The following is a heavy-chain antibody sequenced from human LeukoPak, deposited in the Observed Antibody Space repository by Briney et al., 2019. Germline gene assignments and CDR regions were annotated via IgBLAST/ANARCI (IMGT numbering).Heavy chain of an antibody. V-gene: IGHV3-7*01. CDR2: IKQDGSEK. J-gene: IGHJ4*02. CDR3: ARDSPERGYSYGPLDNYFDY. D-gene: IGHD5-18*01. CDR1: GFTFSSYW. Sequence: GGSLRLSCAASGFTFSSYWMTWVRQAPGKGLEWVANIKQDGSEKYYVDSVKGRFTIFRDNAKNSLFLQMNSLRAEDTAVYYCARDSPERGYSYGPLDNYFDYWGQGTLVTVSS.